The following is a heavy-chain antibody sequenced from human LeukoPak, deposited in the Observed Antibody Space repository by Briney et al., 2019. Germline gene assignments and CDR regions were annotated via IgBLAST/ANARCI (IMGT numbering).Heavy chain of an antibody. CDR2: IYWNDDK. J-gene: IGHJ3*02. D-gene: IGHD2-2*01. V-gene: IGHV2-5*01. Sequence: SGPTLVKPTQTLTLTCTFSGFSLSTSGVGVGWIRQPPGKALEWLALIYWNDDKRYSPSLKSRLTITKDTSKNQVVLTMTNMDPVDTATYYCAHSVPYCSSTSCPDAFDIWGQGTMVTVSS. CDR3: AHSVPYCSSTSCPDAFDI. CDR1: GFSLSTSGVG.